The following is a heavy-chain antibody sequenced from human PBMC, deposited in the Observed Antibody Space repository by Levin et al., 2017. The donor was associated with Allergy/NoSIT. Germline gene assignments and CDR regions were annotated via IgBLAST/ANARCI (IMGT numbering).Heavy chain of an antibody. Sequence: ASETLSLTCTVSGGSISSGNYYWSWLRQPPGKGLEWIGYMFDSGTTYYSPSLRSRVSISRDTSKNQFSLKVSSVTAADTALYYCARYYYDGTSYALFDYWGQGTLVTVSS. CDR3: ARYYYDGTSYALFDY. J-gene: IGHJ4*02. CDR1: GGSISSGNYY. V-gene: IGHV4-30-4*01. CDR2: MFDSGTT. D-gene: IGHD3-22*01.